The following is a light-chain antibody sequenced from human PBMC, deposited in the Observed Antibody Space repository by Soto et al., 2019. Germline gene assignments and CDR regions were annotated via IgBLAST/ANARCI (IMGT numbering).Light chain of an antibody. V-gene: IGLV2-11*01. CDR1: KSNIGSNY. J-gene: IGLJ3*02. Sequence: QSVLTQPPSVSAAPGQTVTIACSGTKSNIGSNYISWYQQLPGTAPKLVIYDVTKRPSGVPDRFSGSKSGNTASLTISGLQAEDEADYYCCSYAGTYTLWVFGGGTKLTVL. CDR3: CSYAGTYTLWV. CDR2: DVT.